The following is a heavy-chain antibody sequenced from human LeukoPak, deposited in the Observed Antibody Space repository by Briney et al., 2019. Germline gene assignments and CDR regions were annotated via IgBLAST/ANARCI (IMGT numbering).Heavy chain of an antibody. CDR3: ARVKWIQLFDP. J-gene: IGHJ5*02. V-gene: IGHV4-30-4*01. D-gene: IGHD5-18*01. CDR1: GWSIRRGTYY. CDR2: IYYSGST. Sequence: MPSQTLSLTCSVSGWSIRRGTYYWSWIRQPPGKGLEWIGYIYYSGSTYYNPSLKSRVTISVDTSKNQFPLKLSSVTAADTAVYYCARVKWIQLFDPWGQGTLVTVSS.